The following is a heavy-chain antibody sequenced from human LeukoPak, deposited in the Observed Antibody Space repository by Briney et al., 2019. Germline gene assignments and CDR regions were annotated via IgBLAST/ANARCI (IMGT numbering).Heavy chain of an antibody. CDR2: IYYSGST. J-gene: IGHJ4*02. Sequence: SETQSLTCTVSGGSISSSSYYWGWIRQPPGKGLEWIGSIYYSGSTYYNPSLKSRVTISVDTSKNQFSLKLSSVTAADTAVYYCARSPKNPLRYCSSTSCYWRDWGQGTLVTVSS. V-gene: IGHV4-39*01. CDR3: ARSPKNPLRYCSSTSCYWRD. CDR1: GGSISSSSYY. D-gene: IGHD2-2*01.